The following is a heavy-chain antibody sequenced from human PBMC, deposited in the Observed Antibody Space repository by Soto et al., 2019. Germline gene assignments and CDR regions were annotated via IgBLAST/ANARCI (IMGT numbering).Heavy chain of an antibody. CDR2: INHSGST. CDR1: GWAFSVYS. J-gene: IGHJ6*02. CDR3: ARGRSNDSSGYSARLGMDV. V-gene: IGHV4-34*01. Sequence: SESLSHTYNHFGWAFSVYSWSWIRQPPGKGLEWIGEINHSGSTNYNPSLKSRVTISVDTSKNQFSLKLSSVTAADTAVYYCARGRSNDSSGYSARLGMDVWGQGTTVT. D-gene: IGHD3-22*01.